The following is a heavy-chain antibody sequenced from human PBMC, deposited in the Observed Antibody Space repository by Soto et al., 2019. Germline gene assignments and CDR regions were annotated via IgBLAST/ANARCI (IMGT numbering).Heavy chain of an antibody. J-gene: IGHJ2*01. CDR1: GGSFSGYY. CDR2: IKHSGST. Sequence: QVQLQQWGAGLLKPSETLSLTCAVYGGSFSGYYWTWIRQPPGKGLEWFGEIKHSGSTNYNPSLKSRVTISVDTSKYQFCRKLSSVTAADTAVYYCARESITGTTSWYFDLWGRGTLVTVSS. CDR3: ARESITGTTSWYFDL. D-gene: IGHD1-7*01. V-gene: IGHV4-34*01.